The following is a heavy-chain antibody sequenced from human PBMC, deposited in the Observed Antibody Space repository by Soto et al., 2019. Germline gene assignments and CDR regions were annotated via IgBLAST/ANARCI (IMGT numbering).Heavy chain of an antibody. D-gene: IGHD6-19*01. V-gene: IGHV1-18*01. CDR2: ISAYNGNT. CDR3: ARQRAVAGIVVWFDP. Sequence: RASVKVSCKASGYTFTSYGISWVRQAPGQGLEWMGWISAYNGNTNYAQKLQGRVTMTTDTSTSTAYMELRSLRSDDTAVYYCARQRAVAGIVVWFDPWDQGTLVTVSS. CDR1: GYTFTSYG. J-gene: IGHJ5*02.